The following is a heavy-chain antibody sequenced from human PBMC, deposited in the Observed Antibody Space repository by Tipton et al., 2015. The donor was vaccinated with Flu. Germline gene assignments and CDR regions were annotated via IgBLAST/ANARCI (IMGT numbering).Heavy chain of an antibody. J-gene: IGHJ3*02. CDR2: ISYSGGA. CDR3: ARDDITGVSPGPRSFHI. CDR1: GGSISSSTYY. Sequence: TLSLTCTVYGGSISSSTYYWGWIRQPPGKGLEWIGSISYSGGAYYNPALKSRVTMSVDTSSNQFSLRMTSVTAADSALYYCARDDITGVSPGPRSFHIWGQGTMVTVSS. V-gene: IGHV4-39*07. D-gene: IGHD1-20*01.